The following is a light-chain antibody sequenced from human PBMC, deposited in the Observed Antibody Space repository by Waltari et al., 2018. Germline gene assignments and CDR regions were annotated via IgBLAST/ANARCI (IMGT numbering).Light chain of an antibody. V-gene: IGLV1-40*01. J-gene: IGLJ2*01. CDR3: QSYDSSLGVAV. CDR2: CKQ. CDR1: SPNIRAGSD. Sequence: QSVLTHPPSVSGAPGQRVTISGTGRSPNIRAGSDINSCQQPPGEAPKHLIYCKQKRPQALPDRISGSTSGTSASLDITGRQAEDEADYYCQSYDSSLGVAVFGGETKVTVL.